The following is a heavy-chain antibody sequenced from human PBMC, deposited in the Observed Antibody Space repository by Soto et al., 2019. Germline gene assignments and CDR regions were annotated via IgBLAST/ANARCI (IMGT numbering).Heavy chain of an antibody. CDR2: ISYDGSNK. J-gene: IGHJ6*02. Sequence: GGSLRLSCAAAGFTFSSYAMHWVRQAQGKGREWVAVISYDGSNKYYAASVKGRFTIPRDNSKNTLYLQMNSLRADDTAVYYCARVRHSGIAARRPYYYGMDVWGQGNTVTVSS. CDR1: GFTFSSYA. CDR3: ARVRHSGIAARRPYYYGMDV. V-gene: IGHV3-30-3*01. D-gene: IGHD6-6*01.